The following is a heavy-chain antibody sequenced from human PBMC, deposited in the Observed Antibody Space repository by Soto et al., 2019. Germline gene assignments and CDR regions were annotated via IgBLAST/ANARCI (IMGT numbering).Heavy chain of an antibody. CDR1: GYTFTSYD. V-gene: IGHV1-8*01. D-gene: IGHD3-9*01. J-gene: IGHJ4*02. Sequence: GASVKVSCKASGYTFTSYDISWVRQATGQGLEWMGWMNPNSGNTGYAQKFQGRVTMTRNTSISTAYMELSSLRSEDTAVYYCAGVRYFDWLSFDYWGQGTLVTVSS. CDR3: AGVRYFDWLSFDY. CDR2: MNPNSGNT.